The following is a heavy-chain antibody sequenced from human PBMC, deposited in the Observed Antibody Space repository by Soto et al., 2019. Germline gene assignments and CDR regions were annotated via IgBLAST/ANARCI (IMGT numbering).Heavy chain of an antibody. CDR2: IYYSGST. CDR3: ARFIAARKLNWFDP. J-gene: IGHJ5*02. D-gene: IGHD6-6*01. Sequence: SETLSLTCTVSGGSISSGGYYWSWIRQHPGKGLEWIGYIYYSGSTYYNPSLKSRVTISVDTSKNQFSLKLSSVTAADTAVYYCARFIAARKLNWFDPWGQGTLVTVSS. V-gene: IGHV4-31*03. CDR1: GGSISSGGYY.